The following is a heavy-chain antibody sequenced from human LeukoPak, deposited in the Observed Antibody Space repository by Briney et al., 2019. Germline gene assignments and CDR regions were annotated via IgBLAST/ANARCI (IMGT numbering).Heavy chain of an antibody. V-gene: IGHV3-30*18. CDR3: AKGYSSWYYSYFDY. Sequence: PGGSLRLSCAASGFTFSSYGMHWVRQAPGKGLEWVAVISYDGSNKYYADSVKGRFTISRDNSKNTLYLQMNSLRAEDTAVYYCAKGYSSWYYSYFDYWGQGTLVTVSS. D-gene: IGHD6-13*01. CDR1: GFTFSSYG. J-gene: IGHJ4*02. CDR2: ISYDGSNK.